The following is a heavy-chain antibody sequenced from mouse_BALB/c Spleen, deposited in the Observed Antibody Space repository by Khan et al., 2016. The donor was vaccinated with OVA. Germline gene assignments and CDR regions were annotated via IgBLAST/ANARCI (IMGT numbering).Heavy chain of an antibody. CDR2: TNPTNGRT. Sequence: QVQLKQSGAELVNAGASVKMSCKASGYTFTSYWMHWVKQRLGQGLEWFAETNPTNGRTYYNEKFKSKATLTVDKYSSTAYMLLSGPTFEDSAVYYCARIKKIVATYFDYWGQGTTLTVSS. D-gene: IGHD1-1*01. CDR3: ARIKKIVATYFDY. CDR1: GYTFTSYW. V-gene: IGHV1S81*02. J-gene: IGHJ2*01.